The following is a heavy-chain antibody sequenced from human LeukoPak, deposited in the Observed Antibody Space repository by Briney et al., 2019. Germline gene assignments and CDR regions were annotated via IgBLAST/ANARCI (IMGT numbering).Heavy chain of an antibody. CDR1: GFTFGDYA. CDR3: TRAQVGWDMVRGVPDY. V-gene: IGHV3-49*03. J-gene: IGHJ4*02. CDR2: IRSKAYGGTT. D-gene: IGHD3-10*01. Sequence: GGSLRLSCTASGFTFGDYAMSWFRQAPGKGLEWVGFIRSKAYGGTTEYATSVKGRFTISRDDSKSIAYLQMNSLKTEDTAVYYCTRAQVGWDMVRGVPDYWGQGTLVTVSS.